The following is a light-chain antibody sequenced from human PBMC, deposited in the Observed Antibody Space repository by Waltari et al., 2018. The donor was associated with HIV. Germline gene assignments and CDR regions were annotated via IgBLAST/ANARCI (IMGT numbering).Light chain of an antibody. CDR1: SSNIGSNI. J-gene: IGLJ1*01. CDR3: ATWDDTLNGYV. V-gene: IGLV1-44*01. CDR2: SSN. Sequence: QSMLTQPPSASGTPGQRVTISCSGSSSNIGSNIVNWYQLLPGTAPKLLIYSSNQRPSGAPDRISGSKSGTSASLAISGLQSEDEADYYCATWDDTLNGYVFGTGTKVTVL.